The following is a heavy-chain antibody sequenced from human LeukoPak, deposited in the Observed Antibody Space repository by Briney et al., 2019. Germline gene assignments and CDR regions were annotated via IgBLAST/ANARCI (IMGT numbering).Heavy chain of an antibody. CDR1: GYTFTSYD. J-gene: IGHJ4*02. CDR2: MNPNSGNT. Sequence: ASVKVSCKASGYTFTSYDINWVRQATGQGLEWMGWMNPNSGNTGYAQKFQGRVTMTRNTSISTAYMELSSLRSEDTAVYYCAISLLWFGELSDYFDYWGQGTLVTVSS. D-gene: IGHD3-10*01. CDR3: AISLLWFGELSDYFDY. V-gene: IGHV1-8*01.